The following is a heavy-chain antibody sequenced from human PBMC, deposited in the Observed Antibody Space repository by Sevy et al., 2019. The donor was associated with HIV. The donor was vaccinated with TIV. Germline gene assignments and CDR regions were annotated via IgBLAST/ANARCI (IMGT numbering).Heavy chain of an antibody. Sequence: SETLSLTCAVYGGSFSGYYWSWIRQPPGKGLEWIGEINHSGGTNNNPSPKSRVTISVDTSKNQFSLKLNSMTAADAAVYYCARHCTGSSCSHAFDIWGQGTMVTVSS. V-gene: IGHV4-34*01. D-gene: IGHD2-15*01. CDR2: INHSGGT. CDR1: GGSFSGYY. CDR3: ARHCTGSSCSHAFDI. J-gene: IGHJ3*02.